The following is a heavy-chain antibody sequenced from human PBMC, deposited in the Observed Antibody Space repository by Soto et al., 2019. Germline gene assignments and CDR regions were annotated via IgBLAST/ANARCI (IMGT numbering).Heavy chain of an antibody. Sequence: SVKVSCKASGGTFSRYAISWVRQAPGQGLEWMGGIIPIFGTANYAQKFQGRVTITADESTSTAYMELSSLRSEDTAVYYCARGRVDYYYDSSGYYSRFDYWGQGTLVTVPS. CDR1: GGTFSRYA. CDR3: ARGRVDYYYDSSGYYSRFDY. V-gene: IGHV1-69*13. CDR2: IIPIFGTA. J-gene: IGHJ4*02. D-gene: IGHD3-22*01.